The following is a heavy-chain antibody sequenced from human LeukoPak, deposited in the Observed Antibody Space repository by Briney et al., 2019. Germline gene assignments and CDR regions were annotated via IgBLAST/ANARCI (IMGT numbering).Heavy chain of an antibody. CDR1: GGTFSSYA. J-gene: IGHJ6*03. V-gene: IGHV1-69*06. CDR2: IIPIFGTA. D-gene: IGHD6-19*01. Sequence: GASVKVPCKASGGTFSSYAISWVRQAPGQGLEWMGGIIPIFGTANYAQKFQGRVTITADKSTSTAYMELSSLRSEDTAVYYCARAPGIAVAATVYYYYYYMDVWGKGTTVTVSS. CDR3: ARAPGIAVAATVYYYYYYMDV.